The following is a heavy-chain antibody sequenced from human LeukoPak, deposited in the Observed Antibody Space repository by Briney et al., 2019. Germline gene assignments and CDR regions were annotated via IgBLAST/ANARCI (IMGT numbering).Heavy chain of an antibody. Sequence: SETLSLTCTVSGGSINSYYWSWIRQPPGKGLEWIGYIYYSGSPNYNPSLKSRVTISVDTSKNQFSLILTSVTAADTAVYFCASDRIWFGESTNEYWGQGTLVTVSS. CDR3: ASDRIWFGESTNEY. D-gene: IGHD3-10*01. CDR1: GGSINSYY. CDR2: IYYSGSP. J-gene: IGHJ4*02. V-gene: IGHV4-59*01.